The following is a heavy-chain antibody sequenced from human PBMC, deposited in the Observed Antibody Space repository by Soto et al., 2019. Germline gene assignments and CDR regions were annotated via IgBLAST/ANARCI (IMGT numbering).Heavy chain of an antibody. J-gene: IGHJ5*02. CDR2: INHSGST. V-gene: IGHV4-34*01. D-gene: IGHD6-13*01. Sequence: QVQLQQWGAGLLKPSETLSLTCAVYGGSFSGYYWSWIRQPPGKGLEWIGEINHSGSTNYNPSLTSRVTISVDASKNQFSLKLSSVTAADTAVYYCARGGRLSSSWYGWFDPWGQGTLVTVSS. CDR1: GGSFSGYY. CDR3: ARGGRLSSSWYGWFDP.